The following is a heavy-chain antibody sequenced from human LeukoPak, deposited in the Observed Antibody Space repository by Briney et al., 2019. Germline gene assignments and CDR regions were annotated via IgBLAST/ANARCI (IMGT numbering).Heavy chain of an antibody. V-gene: IGHV4-38-2*02. CDR2: IYYSGST. CDR1: GYSISSGYY. D-gene: IGHD1-1*01. CDR3: ARHGLSGTTGRDYYYYYMDV. J-gene: IGHJ6*03. Sequence: SETLSLTCTVSGYSISSGYYWGWIRQPPGKGLEWIGSIYYSGSTYYNPSLKSRVTISVDTSKNQFSLKLSSVTAADTAVYYCARHGLSGTTGRDYYYYYMDVWGKGTTVTVSS.